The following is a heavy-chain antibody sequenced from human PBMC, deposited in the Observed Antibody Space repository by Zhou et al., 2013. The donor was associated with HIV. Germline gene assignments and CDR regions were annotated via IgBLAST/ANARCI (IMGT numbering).Heavy chain of an antibody. CDR3: ATRGGNYYDSGGEDYFDY. J-gene: IGHJ4*02. Sequence: QVQLVQSGAEVKKPGSSVKVSCKASGGTFSIYALSWVRQAPGQGLEWMGRIIPILGIANYAQKFQGRVTITADKSTSTAYMELSSLRSEDTAVYYCATRGGNYYDSGGEDYFDYWGQGTLVTVSS. V-gene: IGHV1-69*04. CDR2: IIPILGIA. D-gene: IGHD3-22*01. CDR1: GGTFSIYA.